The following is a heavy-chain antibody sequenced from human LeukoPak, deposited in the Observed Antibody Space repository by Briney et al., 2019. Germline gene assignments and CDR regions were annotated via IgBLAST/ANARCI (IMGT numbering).Heavy chain of an antibody. CDR3: GRDRYYYLWSNYGKEAFEI. Sequence: GGSLRLSCVASGFTFSNYNMNWVRQAPGKGLEWVSSISGSGTYIYYADSLKGRFTISRDNAKNSLYLQMNSLKAEDTAVYYFGRDRYYYLWSNYGKEAFEIWGQGTMVTV. CDR1: GFTFSNYN. D-gene: IGHD3-3*01. J-gene: IGHJ3*02. V-gene: IGHV3-21*01. CDR2: ISGSGTYI.